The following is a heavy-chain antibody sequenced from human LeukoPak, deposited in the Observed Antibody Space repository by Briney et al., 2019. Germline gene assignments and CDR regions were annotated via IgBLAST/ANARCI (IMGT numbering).Heavy chain of an antibody. J-gene: IGHJ4*02. CDR3: ARVFRAPHTYDY. V-gene: IGHV1-18*01. CDR1: GYTFTSYG. Sequence: GASVKVSCKASGYTFTSYGISWVRQAPGQGLEGMGWISAYNGNTNYAQKLQGRGTMTTDTSTSTAYMELRSLRSDDTAVYYCARVFRAPHTYDYWGQGTLVTVSS. D-gene: IGHD3-10*02. CDR2: ISAYNGNT.